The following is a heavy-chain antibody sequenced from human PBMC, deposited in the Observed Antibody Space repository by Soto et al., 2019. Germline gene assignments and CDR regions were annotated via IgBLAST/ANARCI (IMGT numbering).Heavy chain of an antibody. V-gene: IGHV3-23*01. CDR1: GFTFSSYA. J-gene: IGHJ4*02. D-gene: IGHD1-26*01. Sequence: EVQLLESGGGLVQPGGSLRLSCAASGFTFSSYAMRWVRQAPGKGLEWVSAISGSGGSTYYADSVKGRFTISRDNSKSTQYQQMNSQIAEDTAVSYGGRRGSGSYYHYWGQGTLVTVSS. CDR2: ISGSGGST. CDR3: GRRGSGSYYHY.